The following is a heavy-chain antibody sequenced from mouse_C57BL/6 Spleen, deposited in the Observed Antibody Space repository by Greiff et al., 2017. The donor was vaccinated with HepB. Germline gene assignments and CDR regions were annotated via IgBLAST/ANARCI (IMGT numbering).Heavy chain of an antibody. V-gene: IGHV1-15*01. Sequence: VQLQQSGAELVRPGASVTLSCKASGYTFTDYEMHWVKQTPVHGLEWIGAIDPETGGTAYNQKFKGKAILTADKSSSTAYMEIRSLTSEDSAVYYCTRDYYGSSRVDFDYWGQGTTLTVSS. J-gene: IGHJ2*01. D-gene: IGHD1-1*01. CDR3: TRDYYGSSRVDFDY. CDR2: IDPETGGT. CDR1: GYTFTDYE.